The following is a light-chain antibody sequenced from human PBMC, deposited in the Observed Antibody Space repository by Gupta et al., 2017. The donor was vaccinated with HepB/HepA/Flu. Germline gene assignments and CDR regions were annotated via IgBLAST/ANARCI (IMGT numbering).Light chain of an antibody. CDR2: GAS. CDR1: QNINSN. J-gene: IGKJ4*01. V-gene: IGKV3-15*01. Sequence: EVVMTQSPATLSVSPGERATLSCRASQNINSNLAWYQQKLGQAPRLLIYGASTRATGIPVRFSDSGYGTEFTLTISSRQSEDFAVYYCQQYNNWPPITFGGGTKVEIK. CDR3: QQYNNWPPIT.